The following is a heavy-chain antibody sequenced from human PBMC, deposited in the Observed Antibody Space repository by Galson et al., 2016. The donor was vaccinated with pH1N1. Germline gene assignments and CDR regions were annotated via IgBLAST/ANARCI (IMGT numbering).Heavy chain of an antibody. V-gene: IGHV4-61*09. CDR2: IYTSGST. CDR3: VRRVVGELLGNWFDP. J-gene: IGHJ5*02. D-gene: IGHD3-10*01. Sequence: TLSLTCTVSGGSISSGSYYWSWIRQPAGKGLEWIGYIYTSGSTYYNPSLKSRVTISVDTSKNQFSLKLSSVAAADTAVYYCVRRVVGELLGNWFDPWGQGTLVTVSS. CDR1: GGSISSGSYY.